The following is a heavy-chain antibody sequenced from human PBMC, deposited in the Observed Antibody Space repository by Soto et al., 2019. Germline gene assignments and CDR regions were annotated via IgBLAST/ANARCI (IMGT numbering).Heavy chain of an antibody. CDR1: GGSISSGGYS. CDR3: ARRYGGNFDY. Sequence: LSLTCAVSGGSISSGGYSWSWIRQPPGKGLEWIGYIYHSGSTYYNPSLKSRVTISVDRSKNQFSLKLSSVTAADTAVYYCARRYGGNFDYWGQGTQVTVSS. V-gene: IGHV4-30-2*02. D-gene: IGHD1-26*01. CDR2: IYHSGST. J-gene: IGHJ4*02.